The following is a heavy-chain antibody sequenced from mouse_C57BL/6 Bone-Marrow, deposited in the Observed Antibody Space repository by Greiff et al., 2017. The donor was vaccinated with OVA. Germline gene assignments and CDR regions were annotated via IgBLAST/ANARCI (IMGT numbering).Heavy chain of an antibody. J-gene: IGHJ1*03. V-gene: IGHV5-16*01. CDR1: GFTFSDYY. D-gene: IGHD4-1*01. Sequence: EVKVVASEGGLVQPGSSMKLSCTASGFTFSDYYMAWVRQVPEKGLEWVAHINYDGSSTYYLDSLKSRFTISRDNAKNILDLQMSSLKSEDTATYYCASDPNWDGDWYFDVWGTGTTVTVSS. CDR3: ASDPNWDGDWYFDV. CDR2: INYDGSST.